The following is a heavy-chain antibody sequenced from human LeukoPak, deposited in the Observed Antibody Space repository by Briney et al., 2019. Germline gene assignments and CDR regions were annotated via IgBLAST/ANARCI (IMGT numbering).Heavy chain of an antibody. CDR3: ARAQLPYYYYGMDV. J-gene: IGHJ6*02. CDR1: GYTFTSYG. Sequence: ASVKVSCKASGYTFTSYGISWVRQAPGQGLEWMGWISAYNGNTNCAQKLQGRVTMTTDTSTSTAYMELRSLRSDDTAVYYCARAQLPYYYYGMDVWGQGTTVTVSS. CDR2: ISAYNGNT. V-gene: IGHV1-18*01. D-gene: IGHD2-2*01.